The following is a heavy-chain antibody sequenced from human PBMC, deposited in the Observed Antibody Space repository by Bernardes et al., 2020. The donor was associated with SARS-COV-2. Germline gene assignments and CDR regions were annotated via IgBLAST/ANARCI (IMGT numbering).Heavy chain of an antibody. D-gene: IGHD6-13*01. CDR2: ISFHGSNI. CDR3: AQAGNGYSSSWYLDH. V-gene: IGHV3-30*02. J-gene: IGHJ4*02. CDR1: GFSFSTYA. Sequence: GGSLRLSCAASGFSFSTYAMHWVRQAPGKGLEWVSFISFHGSNIYYADSVKGRFTISRDNSENTLYLQMNSLRPEDTAMYYCAQAGNGYSSSWYLDHWGQGTLVTVSS.